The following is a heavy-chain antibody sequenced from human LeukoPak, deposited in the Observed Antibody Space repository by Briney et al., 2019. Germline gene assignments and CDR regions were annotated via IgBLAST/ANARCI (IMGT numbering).Heavy chain of an antibody. V-gene: IGHV1-2*02. Sequence: GASVKVSCKASGFTFTGYYMHWVRQAPGQGLEWMGWINPNSGGTNYAQKFQGRVTMTRDTSITTAYMELTSLRSDDTAVYYCARSDSSGPRGWFDPWGQGTLVTVSS. CDR3: ARSDSSGPRGWFDP. D-gene: IGHD3-22*01. CDR1: GFTFTGYY. CDR2: INPNSGGT. J-gene: IGHJ5*02.